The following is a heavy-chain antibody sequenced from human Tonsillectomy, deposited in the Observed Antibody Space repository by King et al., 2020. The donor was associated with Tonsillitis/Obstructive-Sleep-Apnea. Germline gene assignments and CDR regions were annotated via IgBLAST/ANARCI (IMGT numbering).Heavy chain of an antibody. D-gene: IGHD6-19*01. CDR2: ISYDGSNK. V-gene: IGHV3-30*18. CDR1: GFTFGSYG. J-gene: IGHJ4*02. Sequence: HVQLVESGGGVVQPGRSLRLSCAASGFTFGSYGLHWVCPAPGKGLEWGAVISYDGSNKYSADSVKGRFTISRDNSKNTLYLQMNSLRAEDTAVYYCAKEDDSSGRNYFDSWGQGTQVTVSS. CDR3: AKEDDSSGRNYFDS.